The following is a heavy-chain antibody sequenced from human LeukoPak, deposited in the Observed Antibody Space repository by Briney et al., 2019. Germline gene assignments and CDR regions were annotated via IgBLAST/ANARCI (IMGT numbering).Heavy chain of an antibody. CDR3: ARRAIWSAVRDY. J-gene: IGHJ4*02. CDR1: GGSISSSSYY. CDR2: IYYSGST. Sequence: SETLSLTCTVSGGSISSSSYYWGWIRQPPGKGLEWIESIYYSGSTYYNPSLKSRVTISVHTSKNQFSLKLSSVTAADTAVYYCARRAIWSAVRDYWRQGTLVTVSS. D-gene: IGHD3-3*01. V-gene: IGHV4-39*01.